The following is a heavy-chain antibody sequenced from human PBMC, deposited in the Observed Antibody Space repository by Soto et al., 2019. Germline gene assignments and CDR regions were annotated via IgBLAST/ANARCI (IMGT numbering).Heavy chain of an antibody. D-gene: IGHD3-9*01. CDR1: GFTFSDDY. CDR2: ISGTSSDT. V-gene: IGHV3-11*06. CDR3: VRHARLASS. Sequence: GGSLRLSCAASGFTFSDDYMNWLRQAPGKGLEWVSYISGTSSDTNYADSVKGRFTISRDNAKNSLYLQMNSLRVEDTAVYYCVRHARLASSWGLGTLVTVSS. J-gene: IGHJ5*02.